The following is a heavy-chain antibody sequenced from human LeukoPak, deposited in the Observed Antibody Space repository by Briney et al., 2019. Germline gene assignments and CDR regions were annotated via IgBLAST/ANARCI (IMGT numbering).Heavy chain of an antibody. CDR2: ISSSSSYI. D-gene: IGHD2-21*02. V-gene: IGHV3-21*01. CDR3: AGIPSGDKARAFDI. CDR1: GFSFSSYS. Sequence: GGSLRLSCAASGFSFSSYSMNWVRQAPGKGLEWVSSISSSSSYIYYADSVKGRFTISRDNAKNSLYLQMNSLRAEDTAVYYCAGIPSGDKARAFDIWGQGTMVTVSS. J-gene: IGHJ3*02.